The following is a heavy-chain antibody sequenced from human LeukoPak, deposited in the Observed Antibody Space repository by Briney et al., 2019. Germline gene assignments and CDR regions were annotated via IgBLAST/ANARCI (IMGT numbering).Heavy chain of an antibody. CDR1: GFTFGDYA. Sequence: GGSLRLSCTASGFTFGDYAMSWVRQAPGKGLEWVGFIRSKAYGWTTEYAASVKGRFTISRDNSKSIAYLQMNSLKTEDTAVYYCARDLRDGYNSPSSSYWGQGTLVTVSS. D-gene: IGHD5-24*01. CDR3: ARDLRDGYNSPSSSY. V-gene: IGHV3-49*04. CDR2: IRSKAYGWTT. J-gene: IGHJ4*02.